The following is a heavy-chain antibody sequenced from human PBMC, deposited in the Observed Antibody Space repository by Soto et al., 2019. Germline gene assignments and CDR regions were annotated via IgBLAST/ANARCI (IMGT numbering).Heavy chain of an antibody. CDR3: ARIGSWHGLFDS. CDR2: IAHSGTA. J-gene: IGHJ4*02. CDR1: GGSLMGSS. V-gene: IGHV4-34*01. D-gene: IGHD6-13*01. Sequence: YGGSLMGSSEDRIRQPPGKGLEYIGEIAHSGTANYNPSLESRVTISVDTSSNRFSLSLYSVAAADAAVYYCARIGSWHGLFDSWGQGILVTVSA.